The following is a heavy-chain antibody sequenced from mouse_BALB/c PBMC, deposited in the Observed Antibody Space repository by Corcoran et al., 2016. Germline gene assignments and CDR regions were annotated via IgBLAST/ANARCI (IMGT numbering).Heavy chain of an antibody. CDR1: GYSFTGYT. V-gene: IGHV1-18*01. Sequence: EVQLQQSGPELVKPGASMKISCKASGYSFTGYTMNWVKQSHGKTLEWIGLINPYNGGTSYNQKFKGKATLTVDKSSSTAYMELLSLTSEDSAVYYCARMRASDYGGWYFDVWGAGTTVTVSS. CDR3: ARMRASDYGGWYFDV. J-gene: IGHJ1*01. CDR2: INPYNGGT. D-gene: IGHD2-4*01.